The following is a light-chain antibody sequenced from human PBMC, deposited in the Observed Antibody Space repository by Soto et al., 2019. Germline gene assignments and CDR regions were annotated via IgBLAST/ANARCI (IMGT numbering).Light chain of an antibody. CDR1: QNVKTR. Sequence: EKVMTQSPATLSVSPGERATLSCRARQNVKTRLAWYQQKLGHAPRLLIFDAFTRGNSIPARFSGSASGTDFTLTISSLQSEDSAVYYCQQYDEWPLTFGGGTKVEIK. J-gene: IGKJ4*01. CDR3: QQYDEWPLT. CDR2: DAF. V-gene: IGKV3-15*01.